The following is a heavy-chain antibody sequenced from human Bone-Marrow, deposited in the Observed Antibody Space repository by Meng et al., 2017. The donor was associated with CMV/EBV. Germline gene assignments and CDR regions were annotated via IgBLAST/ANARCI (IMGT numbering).Heavy chain of an antibody. CDR1: GFTFSDYY. D-gene: IGHD6-13*01. Sequence: QGRMGGLGEGWSRLGGSLRCSCAASGFTFSDYYMSWIRQAPGKGLEWVSYISSSSSYTNYADSVKGRFTISRDNAKNSLYLQMNSLRAEDTAVYYCARTGAAAQTNYFDYWGQGTLVTVSS. J-gene: IGHJ4*02. CDR3: ARTGAAAQTNYFDY. CDR2: ISSSSSYT. V-gene: IGHV3-11*06.